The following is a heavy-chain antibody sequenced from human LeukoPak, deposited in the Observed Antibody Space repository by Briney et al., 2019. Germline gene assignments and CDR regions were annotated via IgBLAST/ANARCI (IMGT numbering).Heavy chain of an antibody. CDR1: GFTFSSFA. CDR3: AQDRTTVTTPEY. V-gene: IGHV3-23*01. D-gene: IGHD4-17*01. J-gene: IGHJ4*02. CDR2: ISGSGGRT. Sequence: GGSLRLSCAASGFTFSSFAMSWVRQAPEKGLEWVSAISGSGGRTYYADSVKGRFTISRDNSKNTLYLQMNSLRAEDTAVYYCAQDRTTVTTPEYWGQGTQVTVSS.